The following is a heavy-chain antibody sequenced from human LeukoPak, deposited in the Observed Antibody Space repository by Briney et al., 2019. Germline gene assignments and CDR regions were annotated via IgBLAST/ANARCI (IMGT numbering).Heavy chain of an antibody. CDR2: IIPIFGTA. CDR3: ARDRDYPPDYWYFDL. V-gene: IGHV1-69*13. Sequence: SVKVSCKASGGTFSSYAISWVRQAPGQGLEWMGGIIPIFGTANYAQKFQGRVTITADESTSTAYMELSSLGSEDTAVYYCARDRDYPPDYWYFDLWGRGTLVTVSS. D-gene: IGHD3-16*01. CDR1: GGTFSSYA. J-gene: IGHJ2*01.